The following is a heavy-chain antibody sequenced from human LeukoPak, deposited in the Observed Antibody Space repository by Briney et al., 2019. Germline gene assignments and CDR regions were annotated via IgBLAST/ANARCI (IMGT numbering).Heavy chain of an antibody. Sequence: PSETLSLTCTVSGGSISSGSYYWSWIRQPAGKGLEWIGRIYTSGSTNYNPSLKSRVTISVDTSKNQFSLKLSSVTAADTAVYYCARDRPDCSSTSCYTRNWFDPWGQGTLVTVSS. CDR1: GGSISSGSYY. CDR2: IYTSGST. D-gene: IGHD2-2*02. V-gene: IGHV4-61*02. J-gene: IGHJ5*02. CDR3: ARDRPDCSSTSCYTRNWFDP.